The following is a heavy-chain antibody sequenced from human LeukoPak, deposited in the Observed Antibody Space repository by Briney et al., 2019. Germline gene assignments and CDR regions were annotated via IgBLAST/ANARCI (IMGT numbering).Heavy chain of an antibody. J-gene: IGHJ4*02. V-gene: IGHV3-30*18. CDR3: AKDLRALPDY. CDR1: GFTFSSYG. CDR2: ISYDGSNK. D-gene: IGHD3-16*01. Sequence: GGTLRLSCAASGFTFSSYGMHWVRQAPGKGLEWVAVISYDGSNKYYADSVKGRFTISRDNSKNTLYLQMNSLRAEDTAVYYCAKDLRALPDYWGQGTLVTVSS.